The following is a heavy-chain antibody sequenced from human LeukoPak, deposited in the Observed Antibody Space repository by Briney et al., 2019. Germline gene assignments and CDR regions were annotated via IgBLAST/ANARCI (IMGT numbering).Heavy chain of an antibody. CDR3: ATNWASDY. J-gene: IGHJ4*02. CDR1: GFTFSNYA. CDR2: ISSSGGYT. D-gene: IGHD7-27*01. V-gene: IGHV3-23*01. Sequence: TGGSLRLSCAAFGFTFSNYAMNWVRQAPGKGLEWVSVISSSGGYTNYADSVKGRFTISRDNPKNTLYLQLSSLRVEDTAVYYCATNWASDYWGQGTLVTVSS.